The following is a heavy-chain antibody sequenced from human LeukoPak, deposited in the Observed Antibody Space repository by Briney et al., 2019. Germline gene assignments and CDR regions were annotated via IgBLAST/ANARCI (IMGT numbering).Heavy chain of an antibody. D-gene: IGHD1-26*01. Sequence: SGTLSLTCTVSGASINNYYWSWIRQPPGKRLEWIGYISYSGSTNYNPSLKSRVTISIDTSTKQFFLRLSSVTAADTAVYYCARVPRSSGTYWLDPYYFDYWGRGTLVTVSS. J-gene: IGHJ4*02. V-gene: IGHV4-59*01. CDR3: ARVPRSSGTYWLDPYYFDY. CDR2: ISYSGST. CDR1: GASINNYY.